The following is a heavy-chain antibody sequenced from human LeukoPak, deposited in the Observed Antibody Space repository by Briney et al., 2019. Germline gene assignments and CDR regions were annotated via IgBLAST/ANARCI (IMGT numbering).Heavy chain of an antibody. J-gene: IGHJ3*02. CDR3: ARAPHYCSSTSCKTARMNAFDI. V-gene: IGHV1-69*13. CDR1: GGTFSSYA. D-gene: IGHD2-2*01. CDR2: IIPIFGTA. Sequence: SVKVSCKASGGTFSSYAISWVRQAPGQGLEWMGGIIPIFGTANYAQKFQGRVTITADESTSTAYMELSSLRSEDTAVYYCARAPHYCSSTSCKTARMNAFDIWGQGTMVTVSS.